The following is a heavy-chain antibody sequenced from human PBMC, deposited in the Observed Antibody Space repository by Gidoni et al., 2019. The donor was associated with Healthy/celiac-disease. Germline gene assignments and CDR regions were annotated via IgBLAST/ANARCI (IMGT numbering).Heavy chain of an antibody. CDR2: IGYDGSNK. J-gene: IGHJ3*02. CDR1: GFPFISYG. V-gene: IGHV3-33*01. D-gene: IGHD3-9*01. CDR3: ARDPARNYDILTGYSENDAFDI. Sequence: QVQLVASGGGVVQPGRSLRLSCAASGFPFISYGMHWVPQATGKGLGWGAVIGYDGSNKDYADSVKGRLTISRDNSKNTLYLQMNSLRAEDTAVYYCARDPARNYDILTGYSENDAFDIWGQGTMVTVSS.